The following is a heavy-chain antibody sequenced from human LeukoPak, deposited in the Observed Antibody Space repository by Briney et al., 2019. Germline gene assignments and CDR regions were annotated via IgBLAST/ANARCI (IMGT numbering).Heavy chain of an antibody. J-gene: IGHJ6*02. CDR3: ARVNGGGSHFCYYYGMDV. Sequence: SETLSLTCTVSGGTISSSSYYWGWIRQPPGKGLEWIGSIYYSGSTYYNPSLKSRVTISIDTSKKQFSLKLSSVTAADTAVYYCARVNGGGSHFCYYYGMDVWGQGTTVTVSS. V-gene: IGHV4-39*07. CDR2: IYYSGST. D-gene: IGHD1-26*01. CDR1: GGTISSSSYY.